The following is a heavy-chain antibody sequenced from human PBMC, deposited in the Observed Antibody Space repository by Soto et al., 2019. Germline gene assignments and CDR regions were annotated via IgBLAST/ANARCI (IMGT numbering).Heavy chain of an antibody. Sequence: QVQLVESGGGVVQPGRSLRLSCEASGFTFSSYGMHWVRQAPGKGLDWVAVISYDGSNKYYADSVKGRFTISRDNSKNTLYLQMNSKRAEDTAVYYCGTEGAGYSSSSLGLDYWGQGTLVTVSS. CDR3: GTEGAGYSSSSLGLDY. J-gene: IGHJ4*02. CDR2: ISYDGSNK. CDR1: GFTFSSYG. D-gene: IGHD6-13*01. V-gene: IGHV3-30*03.